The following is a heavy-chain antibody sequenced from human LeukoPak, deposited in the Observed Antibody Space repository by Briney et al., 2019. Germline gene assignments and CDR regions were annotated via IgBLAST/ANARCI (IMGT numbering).Heavy chain of an antibody. CDR3: ARGGSSGWYDWVYFDY. CDR1: GFTFSSYA. V-gene: IGHV3-30*04. J-gene: IGHJ4*02. CDR2: ISYDGSNK. D-gene: IGHD6-19*01. Sequence: GGSLRLSCAASGFTFSSYAVHWVRQAPGKGLEWVAVISYDGSNKYYADSVKGRFTISRDNSKNTLYLQMNSLRAEDTAVYYCARGGSSGWYDWVYFDYWGQGTLVTVSS.